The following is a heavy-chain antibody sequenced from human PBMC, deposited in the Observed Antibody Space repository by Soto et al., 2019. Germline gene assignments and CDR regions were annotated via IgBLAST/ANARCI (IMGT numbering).Heavy chain of an antibody. CDR3: ARSYDFWSGYYFDY. Sequence: SETLSLTCTVSGGSISSYYWSWIRQPPGKGLEWIGYIYYSGSTNYNPSLKSRFTISVDTSKNQFSLKLSSVTAADTDVYYCARSYDFWSGYYFDYWGQGTLVTVSS. CDR1: GGSISSYY. J-gene: IGHJ4*02. CDR2: IYYSGST. D-gene: IGHD3-3*01. V-gene: IGHV4-59*01.